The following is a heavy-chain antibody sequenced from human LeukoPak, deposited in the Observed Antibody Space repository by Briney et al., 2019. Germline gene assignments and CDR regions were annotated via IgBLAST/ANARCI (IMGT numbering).Heavy chain of an antibody. CDR3: ATAPILRGEGGEHFKYGMDV. V-gene: IGHV4-4*02. CDR1: VGSISSGNW. Sequence: PSETLSLTCAVSVGSISSGNWWRWVRQSPGKGLEWIGEIYHNGTSNYNPSLKSRVTISADRFTNHFSLKLTSVTAADTAVYYCATAPILRGEGGEHFKYGMDVWGQGTTVSVSS. J-gene: IGHJ6*02. D-gene: IGHD2-2*02. CDR2: IYHNGTS.